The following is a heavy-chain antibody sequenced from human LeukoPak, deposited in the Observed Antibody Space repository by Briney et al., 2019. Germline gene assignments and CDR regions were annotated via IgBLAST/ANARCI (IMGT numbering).Heavy chain of an antibody. CDR2: IIPIFGTA. D-gene: IGHD3-10*01. V-gene: IGHV1-69*01. J-gene: IGHJ5*02. CDR3: ARGARESRWNWFDP. Sequence: SVKVSCKASGGTFSSYAISWVRQAPGQGLEWMGGIIPIFGTANYAQKFQGRVTITADESTSTAHMELSSLRSEDTAVYYCARGARESRWNWFDPWGQGTLVTVSS. CDR1: GGTFSSYA.